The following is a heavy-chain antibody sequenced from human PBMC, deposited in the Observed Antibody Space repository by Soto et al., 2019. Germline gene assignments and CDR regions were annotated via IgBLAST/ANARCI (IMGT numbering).Heavy chain of an antibody. Sequence: EVQLVESGGGLVQTGGSLRLSCTASGLTFSDYWMHWVRQAPGKGLVWVSRISGDGRTTTYADSVRGRFTTSRDNAKNSVYLQSNGLRAEDTAVYYCAGGGYSCAGIFYLTDHWGQGTLVTVSS. V-gene: IGHV3-74*01. CDR3: AGGGYSCAGIFYLTDH. D-gene: IGHD3-10*01. CDR2: ISGDGRTT. J-gene: IGHJ4*02. CDR1: GLTFSDYW.